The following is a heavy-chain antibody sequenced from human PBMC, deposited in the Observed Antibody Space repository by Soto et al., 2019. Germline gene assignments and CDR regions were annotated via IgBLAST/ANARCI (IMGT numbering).Heavy chain of an antibody. V-gene: IGHV3-23*01. Sequence: HPGGSRRLSCAASGFTFSNYAMSWVRQAPGKGLEWVSSITESADRIYYADSVKGRFTTSRDDSKNTLYLQMNSLRAEDTALYYCTKDPQNWLQGWFDPWGQGTLVTVSS. CDR1: GFTFSNYA. J-gene: IGHJ5*02. CDR3: TKDPQNWLQGWFDP. D-gene: IGHD1-1*01. CDR2: ITESADRI.